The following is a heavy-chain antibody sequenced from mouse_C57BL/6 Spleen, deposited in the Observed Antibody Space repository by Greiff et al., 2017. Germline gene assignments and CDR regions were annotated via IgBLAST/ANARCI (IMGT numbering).Heavy chain of an antibody. V-gene: IGHV1-55*01. CDR2: IYPGSGST. J-gene: IGHJ2*01. CDR1: GYTFTSYW. D-gene: IGHD2-1*01. CDR3: ARRGIYYGNPYYFDY. Sequence: VQLQQSGAELVKPGASVKMSCKASGYTFTSYWITWVKQRPGQGLEWIGDIYPGSGSTNYNEKFKSKATLTVDTSSSTAYMQLSSLTSEDSAVYYCARRGIYYGNPYYFDYWGQGTTLTVSS.